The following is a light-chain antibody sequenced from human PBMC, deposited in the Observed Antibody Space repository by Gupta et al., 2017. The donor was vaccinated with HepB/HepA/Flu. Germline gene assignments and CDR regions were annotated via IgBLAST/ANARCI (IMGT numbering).Light chain of an antibody. CDR1: SSDVGSYNL. J-gene: IGLJ2*01. CDR2: EVN. Sequence: QSALTQPASVSGSPGQSITISCIGTSSDVGSYNLVSWYQQHPGKAPKFMIYEVNKRPSGVSNRCSGSKSGNTASLTIAGLQTEDEADYYCCSYAGSITHVVFGGGTKLTVL. V-gene: IGLV2-23*02. CDR3: CSYAGSITHVV.